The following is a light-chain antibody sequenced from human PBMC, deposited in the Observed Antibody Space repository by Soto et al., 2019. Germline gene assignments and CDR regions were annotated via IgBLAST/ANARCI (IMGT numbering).Light chain of an antibody. CDR2: AAS. J-gene: IGKJ2*01. V-gene: IGKV1-6*01. CDR3: LQDYNYPYT. CDR1: QGIKTD. Sequence: AIQMTQSPSSLSASVGDRVTITCRASQGIKTDVAWYQQKPGKAPKLLIYAASSLQGGVPPRLSGSGSGTDFTLTISSLQPEDFATYYCLQDYNYPYTFGQGTKVDIK.